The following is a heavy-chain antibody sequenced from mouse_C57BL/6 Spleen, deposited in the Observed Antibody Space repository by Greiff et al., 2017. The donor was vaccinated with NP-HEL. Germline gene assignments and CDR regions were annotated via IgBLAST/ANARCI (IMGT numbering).Heavy chain of an antibody. D-gene: IGHD1-1*01. Sequence: VQLQQSGPGLVKPSQSLSLTCSVTGYSITSGYYWNWIRQFPGNKLEWMGYISYDGSNNYNPSLKNRISITRDTSKNQFFLKLNSVTTEDTATYYCAREEITTVEGWFAYWGQGTLVTVSA. CDR2: ISYDGSN. CDR1: GYSITSGYY. V-gene: IGHV3-6*01. CDR3: AREEITTVEGWFAY. J-gene: IGHJ3*01.